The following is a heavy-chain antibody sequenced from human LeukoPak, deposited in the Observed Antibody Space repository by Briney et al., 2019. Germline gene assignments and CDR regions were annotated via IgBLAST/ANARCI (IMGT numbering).Heavy chain of an antibody. Sequence: GGALRLSCAASGFTLSDQHLDWVRPAPGKGREWVGRTRNKASSYSTEYAASVRGRFSISRDDSKNSLYLQMNSLKTEDTAVYYCVRRTYAAFDIWGQGTMVTVFS. CDR3: VRRTYAAFDI. CDR1: GFTLSDQH. D-gene: IGHD2-8*01. J-gene: IGHJ3*02. V-gene: IGHV3-72*01. CDR2: TRNKASSYST.